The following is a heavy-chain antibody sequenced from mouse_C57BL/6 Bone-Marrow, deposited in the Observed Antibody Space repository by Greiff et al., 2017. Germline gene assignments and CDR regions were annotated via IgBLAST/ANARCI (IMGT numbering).Heavy chain of an antibody. CDR3: ARPPYYSNYVYFDY. Sequence: EVNVVESGGGLVKPGGSLKLSCAASGFTFSSYAMSWVRQTPEKRLEWVATISDGGSYTYYPDNVKGRFTISRDNAKNNLYLQMSHLKSEDTAMYYCARPPYYSNYVYFDYWGQGTTLTVSS. CDR1: GFTFSSYA. D-gene: IGHD2-5*01. V-gene: IGHV5-4*03. CDR2: ISDGGSYT. J-gene: IGHJ2*01.